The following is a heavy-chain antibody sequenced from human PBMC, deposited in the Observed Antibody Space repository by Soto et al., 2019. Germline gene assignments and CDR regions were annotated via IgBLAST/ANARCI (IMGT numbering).Heavy chain of an antibody. V-gene: IGHV4-30-4*01. CDR1: GGSISSGDYY. Sequence: PSETLSLTCTVSGGSISSGDYYWSWIRQPPGKGLEWIGYIYYSGSTYYNPSLKSRVTISVDTSKNQFSLKLSSVTAADTAVYNCAMYPSIGSFIGYYYYGMDVWGQGTTVTVSS. J-gene: IGHJ6*02. CDR3: AMYPSIGSFIGYYYYGMDV. D-gene: IGHD2-15*01. CDR2: IYYSGST.